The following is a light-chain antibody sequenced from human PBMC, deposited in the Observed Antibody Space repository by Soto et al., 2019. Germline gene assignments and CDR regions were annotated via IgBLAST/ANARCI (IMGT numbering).Light chain of an antibody. CDR3: QQYGTSFT. Sequence: EIVLTQSPGTLSLSPGERATLSCGASQGISGSYLAWYQQKPGQATRLLIYGASSRATDIPSRFSGSGSGADFTLTISRLEPDDFAVYYCQQYGTSFTFGQGTRLEIK. V-gene: IGKV3-20*01. CDR2: GAS. J-gene: IGKJ5*01. CDR1: QGISGSY.